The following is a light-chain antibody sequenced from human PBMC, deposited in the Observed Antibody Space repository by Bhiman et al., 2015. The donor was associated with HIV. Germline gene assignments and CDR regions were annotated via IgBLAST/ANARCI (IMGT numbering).Light chain of an antibody. CDR3: QSWERNTASV. CDR2: QDN. J-gene: IGLJ1*01. Sequence: SYELTQPPSVSVSPGQTASITCSGDRLGDKYASWYQQKPGQSPMLVIYQDNKRPSGIPERFSASNSGNTATLTISGAQAMDEADYYCQSWERNTASVFGTGTKVTVL. CDR1: RLGDKY. V-gene: IGLV3-1*01.